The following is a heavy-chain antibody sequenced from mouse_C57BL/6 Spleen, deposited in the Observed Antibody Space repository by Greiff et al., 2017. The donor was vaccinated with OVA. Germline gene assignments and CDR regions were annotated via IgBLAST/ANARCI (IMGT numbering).Heavy chain of an antibody. D-gene: IGHD2-4*01. CDR1: GYTFTSYW. V-gene: IGHV1-69*01. J-gene: IGHJ1*03. Sequence: QVQLKQPGAELVMPGASVKLSCKASGYTFTSYWMHWVKQRPGQGLEWIGEIDPSDSYTNYNQKFKGKSTLTVDKSSSTAYMQLSSLTSEDSAVYYCARRIKDWYFDVWGTGTTVTVSS. CDR3: ARRIKDWYFDV. CDR2: IDPSDSYT.